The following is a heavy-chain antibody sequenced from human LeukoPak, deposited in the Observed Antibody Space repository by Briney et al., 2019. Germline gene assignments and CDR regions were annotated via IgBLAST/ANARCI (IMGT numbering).Heavy chain of an antibody. CDR1: AGFTFSDYW. J-gene: IGHJ4*02. Sequence: GGSLRLSCAASAGFTFSDYWMNWVRQAPGKGLEWVAIISQDGREKLYVDSVKGRFTISRDNAKSSLYLQINSLRAEDTAVYYCVGGVGWQPDYWGQGTLVTVSS. CDR2: ISQDGREK. CDR3: VGGVGWQPDY. V-gene: IGHV3-7*03. D-gene: IGHD6-19*01.